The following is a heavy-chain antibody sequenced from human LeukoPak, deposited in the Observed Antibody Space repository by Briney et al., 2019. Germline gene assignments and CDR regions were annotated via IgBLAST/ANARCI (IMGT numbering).Heavy chain of an antibody. Sequence: GGSLRLSCAASGFTFSSYSMNWVRQAPGKGLEWVSSISSSSSYIYYADSVKGRFTISRDNAKNSLYLQMNSLRAEDTAVYYCARSLGGPTTSYYFDFWGQGTLVTVSS. J-gene: IGHJ4*02. CDR2: ISSSSSYI. D-gene: IGHD1-26*01. V-gene: IGHV3-21*01. CDR1: GFTFSSYS. CDR3: ARSLGGPTTSYYFDF.